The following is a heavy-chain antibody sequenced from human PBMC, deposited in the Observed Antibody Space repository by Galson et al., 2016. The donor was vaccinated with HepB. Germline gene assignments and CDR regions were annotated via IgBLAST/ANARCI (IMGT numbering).Heavy chain of an antibody. Sequence: SLRLSCAASGFTVSDNYMSWVRQAPGKGLEWVSTIYTGGSTFYADSVTGRFTISGDNSKNTLYLQMTGLRAEDTARYYCARDTTFYYGSADWGQGTLVSVSS. D-gene: IGHD3-10*01. V-gene: IGHV3-66*01. CDR1: GFTVSDNY. J-gene: IGHJ1*01. CDR3: ARDTTFYYGSAD. CDR2: IYTGGST.